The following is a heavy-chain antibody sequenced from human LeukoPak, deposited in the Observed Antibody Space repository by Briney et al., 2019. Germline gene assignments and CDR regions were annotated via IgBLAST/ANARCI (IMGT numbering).Heavy chain of an antibody. J-gene: IGHJ4*02. CDR1: GGSISSSSYY. CDR2: IYYSGST. Sequence: SETLSLTCTVSGGSISSSSYYWGWIRQPPGKGLEWIGSIYYSGSTYYNPSLKSRVTISVDTSKNQFSLHLNSVTPEDTAMYYCAREGHWNFYRHFDYWGQGTLVTVSS. V-gene: IGHV4-39*01. D-gene: IGHD1-7*01. CDR3: AREGHWNFYRHFDY.